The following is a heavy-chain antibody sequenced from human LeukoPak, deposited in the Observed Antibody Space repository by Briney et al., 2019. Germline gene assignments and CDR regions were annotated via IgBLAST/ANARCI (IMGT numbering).Heavy chain of an antibody. V-gene: IGHV3-23*01. CDR1: GFTFSSFW. CDR2: ISGSGGST. D-gene: IGHD7-27*01. CDR3: ARDRENWGSGLDY. Sequence: PGGSLRLSCAASGFTFSSFWMSWVRQAPGKGLEWVSTISGSGGSTYYADYVKGRFTISRDNAKNSLYLQMNSLRAEDTAVYYCARDRENWGSGLDYWGQGTLVTVSS. J-gene: IGHJ4*02.